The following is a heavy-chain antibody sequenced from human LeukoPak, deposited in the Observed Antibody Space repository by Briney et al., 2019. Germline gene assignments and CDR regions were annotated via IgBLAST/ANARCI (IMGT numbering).Heavy chain of an antibody. Sequence: GGSLRLSCAASGFTFSSYGMHWVRQAPGKGLEWVAFIRYDGSNKYYADSVRGRFTISRDNSKNTLYLQMNSLRAEDTAVYYCVRDAPLSWNELKYYGMDVWGQGTTVTVSS. CDR1: GFTFSSYG. CDR2: IRYDGSNK. V-gene: IGHV3-30*02. D-gene: IGHD1-1*01. J-gene: IGHJ6*02. CDR3: VRDAPLSWNELKYYGMDV.